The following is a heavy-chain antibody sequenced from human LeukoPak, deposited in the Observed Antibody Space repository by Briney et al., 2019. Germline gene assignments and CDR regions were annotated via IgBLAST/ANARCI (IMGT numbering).Heavy chain of an antibody. CDR2: IYYSGST. CDR1: RGSMGSYY. CDR3: ARQQWLVRGYLNS. D-gene: IGHD6-19*01. Sequence: SETLSLTCTVSRGSMGSYYWSWIRQPPGKGLEWIGYIYYSGSTNYNPSLKSRVTISLDTSKNQFSLRLSSVTAADTAVYYCARQQWLVRGYLNSWGQGTLVTVSS. V-gene: IGHV4-59*08. J-gene: IGHJ4*02.